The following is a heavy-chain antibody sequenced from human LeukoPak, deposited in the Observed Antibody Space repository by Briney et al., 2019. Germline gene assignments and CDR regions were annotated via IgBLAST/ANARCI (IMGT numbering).Heavy chain of an antibody. CDR2: IYYSGST. J-gene: IGHJ4*02. CDR3: ARHVSPRYSSSWYFDY. V-gene: IGHV4-59*08. Sequence: SETLSLTCTVSGGSISSYYWSWIRQPPGKGLEWIGYIYYSGSTYYNPSLKSRVTISVDTSKNQFSLKLSSVTAADTAVYYCARHVSPRYSSSWYFDYWGQGTLVTVSS. CDR1: GGSISSYY. D-gene: IGHD6-13*01.